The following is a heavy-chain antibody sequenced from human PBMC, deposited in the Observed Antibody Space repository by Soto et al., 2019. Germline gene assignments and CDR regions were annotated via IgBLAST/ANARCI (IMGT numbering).Heavy chain of an antibody. J-gene: IGHJ5*02. CDR1: GGSFSGYY. CDR2: INHSGST. V-gene: IGHV4-34*01. CDR3: ARDRGTGTSWFDP. Sequence: SETLSLTCAVYGGSFSGYYWTWIRQPPGTGLEWIGEINHSGSTNYNPSLKSRVTISVDTSKNQFSLSLSSVTAADTAVYYCARDRGTGTSWFDPWGQGALVTVSS. D-gene: IGHD1-7*01.